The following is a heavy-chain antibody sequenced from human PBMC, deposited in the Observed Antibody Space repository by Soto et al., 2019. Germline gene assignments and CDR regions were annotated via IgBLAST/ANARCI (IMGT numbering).Heavy chain of an antibody. CDR1: GFTFSSYA. CDR3: AKDGSGSYYFRTFLDY. D-gene: IGHD1-26*01. J-gene: IGHJ4*02. V-gene: IGHV3-23*01. CDR2: ISGSGGST. Sequence: GGSLRLSCAASGFTFSSYAMSWVRQAPGKGLEWVSAISGSGGSTYYADSVKGRFTISRDNSKNTLYLQMNSLRAEDTAVYYCAKDGSGSYYFRTFLDYWGQGTLVTVSS.